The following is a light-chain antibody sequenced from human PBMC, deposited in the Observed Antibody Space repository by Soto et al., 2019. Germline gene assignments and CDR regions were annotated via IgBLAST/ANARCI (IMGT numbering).Light chain of an antibody. Sequence: EIVLTQSPPTLSLSPGERVTLSCRASQSVSSYLAWYQQKPGQAPTLLIYDASNRATGIPARFSGSGAGTDFTLTISSLEPEDFAVYYCQQRSNWPITFGQGTRLENK. V-gene: IGKV3-11*01. J-gene: IGKJ5*01. CDR1: QSVSSY. CDR2: DAS. CDR3: QQRSNWPIT.